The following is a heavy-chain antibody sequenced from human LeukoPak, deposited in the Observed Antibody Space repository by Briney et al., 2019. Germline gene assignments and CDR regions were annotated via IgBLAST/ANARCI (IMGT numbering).Heavy chain of an antibody. V-gene: IGHV1-46*01. Sequence: ASVKVSCKASGYTFTSYHMHWVRQAPGQGLEWMGIINPSGGTTNYAQKFRGRVTMTRDTSISTAYMELSSLRSDDTAVYYCARARYSTRWQSDFDYWGQGTLVTVSS. CDR3: ARARYSTRWQSDFDY. CDR1: GYTFTSYH. CDR2: INPSGGTT. D-gene: IGHD6-13*01. J-gene: IGHJ4*02.